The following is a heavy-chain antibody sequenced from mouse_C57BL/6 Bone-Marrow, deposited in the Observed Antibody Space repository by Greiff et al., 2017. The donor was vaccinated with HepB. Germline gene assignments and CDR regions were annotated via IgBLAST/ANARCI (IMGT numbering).Heavy chain of an antibody. CDR3: ARSGYDYDSWFAY. V-gene: IGHV1-63*01. CDR1: GYTFTNYW. CDR2: IYPGGGYT. D-gene: IGHD2-4*01. Sequence: VQLVESGAELVRPGTSVKMSCKASGYTFTNYWIGWAKQRPGHGLEWIGDIYPGGGYTNYHEKFNGKATLTAAKSSSTAYMQFSSLTSEDSAIYYCARSGYDYDSWFAYWGQGTLVTVSA. J-gene: IGHJ3*01.